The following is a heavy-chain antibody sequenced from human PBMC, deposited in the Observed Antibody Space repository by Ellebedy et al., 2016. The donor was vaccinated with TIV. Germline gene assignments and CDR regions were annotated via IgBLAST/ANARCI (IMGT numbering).Heavy chain of an antibody. CDR2: INHSGST. J-gene: IGHJ4*02. D-gene: IGHD3-3*02. Sequence: SETLSLXXAVYGGSFSGYYWSWIRQPPGKGLEWIGEINHSGSTNYNPSLKSRVTISVDKSKNQFSLKLSSVTAADTAVYYCARKSSPHFNFDYWGQGTLVTVSS. CDR1: GGSFSGYY. CDR3: ARKSSPHFNFDY. V-gene: IGHV4-34*01.